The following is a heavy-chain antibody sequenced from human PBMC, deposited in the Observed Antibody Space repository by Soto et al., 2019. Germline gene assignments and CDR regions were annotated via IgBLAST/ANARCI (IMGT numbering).Heavy chain of an antibody. CDR2: ISSNGGST. V-gene: IGHV3-64*01. D-gene: IGHD5-12*01. Sequence: GGSLRLSCAASGFTFSSYAMHWVRQAPGKGLEYVSAISSNGGSTYYANSVKGRFTISRDNSKNTLYLQMGSLRAEDMAVYYCARVGGYDMLDDYWGQGTLVTVSS. CDR1: GFTFSSYA. J-gene: IGHJ4*02. CDR3: ARVGGYDMLDDY.